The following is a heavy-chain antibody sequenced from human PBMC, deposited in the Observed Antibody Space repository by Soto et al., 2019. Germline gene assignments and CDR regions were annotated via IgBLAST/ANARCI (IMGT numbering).Heavy chain of an antibody. D-gene: IGHD2-2*01. CDR2: IDPSDSYT. CDR3: ARSDIVVVTAATNYGMDV. V-gene: IGHV5-10-1*01. J-gene: IGHJ6*02. Sequence: PGESLKISCKGSGYSFTSYWISWVRQMPGKGLEWMGRIDPSDSYTNYSPSFQGHVTISADKSISTAYLQWSSLKASDTAMYYCARSDIVVVTAATNYGMDVWGQGTTVTVSS. CDR1: GYSFTSYW.